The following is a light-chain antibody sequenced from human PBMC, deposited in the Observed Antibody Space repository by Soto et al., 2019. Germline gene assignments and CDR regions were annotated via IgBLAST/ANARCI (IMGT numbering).Light chain of an antibody. CDR2: AAS. V-gene: IGKV1-12*01. CDR3: QHANSIPLT. Sequence: DVQITRSHSTLSGSVGNCVRTTYHASRSISRWLAWYQQNPGKAPKLLIYAASSLQSGVPSRFSGSVSGTDFTLTSSSLQPEDCATYSFQHANSIPLTIGGGTKVDIK. CDR1: RSISRW. J-gene: IGKJ4*01.